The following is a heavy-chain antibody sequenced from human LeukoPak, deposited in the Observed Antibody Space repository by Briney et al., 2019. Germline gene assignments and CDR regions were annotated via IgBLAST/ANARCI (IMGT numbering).Heavy chain of an antibody. Sequence: PGGSLRLSCAASGFTFYDYGMSWVRQAPGKGLEWVSGINWNGGSTGYADSVKGRFTISRDNAKNSLYLQMNSLRAEDTSLYYCARGGWFGELLFDYWGQGTLVTVSS. CDR2: INWNGGST. V-gene: IGHV3-20*04. CDR1: GFTFYDYG. J-gene: IGHJ4*02. CDR3: ARGGWFGELLFDY. D-gene: IGHD3-10*01.